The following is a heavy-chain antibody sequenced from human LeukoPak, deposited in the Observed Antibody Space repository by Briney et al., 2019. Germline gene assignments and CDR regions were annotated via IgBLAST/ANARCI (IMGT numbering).Heavy chain of an antibody. D-gene: IGHD6-25*01. CDR1: GYAFTTYD. J-gene: IGHJ3*02. Sequence: ASVKVSCKASGYAFTTYDINWVRQAPGQGLEWMGYMNPNSGNTGYAQKFQDRVTITTSISTSTAYMELSSLRSEDTAVYYCARELRHDDIWGQGTMVTVSS. CDR3: ARELRHDDI. CDR2: MNPNSGNT. V-gene: IGHV1-8*03.